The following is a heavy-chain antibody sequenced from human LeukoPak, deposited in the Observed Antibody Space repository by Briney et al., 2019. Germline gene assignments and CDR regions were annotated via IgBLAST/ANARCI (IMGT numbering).Heavy chain of an antibody. Sequence: GGSLRLSCAASGFTFSDYYMSWIRQAPGKGLEWVSYISSSSSYTNYADSVKGRFTISRDNAKNSLYLQMNSLRAEDTAVYYCAREKSSYCSGGSCYLSRFDPWAREPWSPSP. CDR3: AREKSSYCSGGSCYLSRFDP. CDR1: GFTFSDYY. V-gene: IGHV3-11*06. D-gene: IGHD2-15*01. CDR2: ISSSSSYT. J-gene: IGHJ5*02.